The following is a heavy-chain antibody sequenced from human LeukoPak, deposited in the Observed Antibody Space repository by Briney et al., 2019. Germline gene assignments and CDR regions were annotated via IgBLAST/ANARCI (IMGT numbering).Heavy chain of an antibody. Sequence: PGGSLRLSCAASGFTFRNYGMHWVRQAPGKGLDWVGFIRSDGTNKYYADSVKGRFTISRDNSKNTLYLQMNSLRAEDTAVYYCAKSVSSSYTGYVDYWGQGTLVTVSS. D-gene: IGHD6-13*01. CDR1: GFTFRNYG. CDR3: AKSVSSSYTGYVDY. V-gene: IGHV3-30*02. CDR2: IRSDGTNK. J-gene: IGHJ4*02.